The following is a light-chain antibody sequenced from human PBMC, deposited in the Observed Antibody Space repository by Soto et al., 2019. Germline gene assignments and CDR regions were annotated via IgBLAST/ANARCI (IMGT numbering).Light chain of an antibody. J-gene: IGLJ1*01. CDR3: SSYTSSTTFYV. Sequence: QSVLTQPASVSGSPGQSITISCTGTNSDVGGYNYVSWFQQHPGKAPKLMIYEVSNRPSGVSNRFSGSKSGNTASLTISRLQAEDEADYYCSSYTSSTTFYVFGTGTKLTVL. V-gene: IGLV2-14*01. CDR2: EVS. CDR1: NSDVGGYNY.